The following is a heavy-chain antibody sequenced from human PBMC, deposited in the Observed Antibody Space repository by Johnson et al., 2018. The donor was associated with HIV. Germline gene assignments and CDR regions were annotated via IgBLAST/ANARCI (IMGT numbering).Heavy chain of an antibody. D-gene: IGHD2-15*01. J-gene: IGHJ3*02. CDR1: GFTFSSYA. V-gene: IGHV3-53*01. CDR2: IYSGGST. Sequence: VHLVESGGGVVQPGRSLRLSCAASGFTFSSYAMHWVRQAPGKGLEWVSVIYSGGSTYYTDSVKGRFTISRDNSKNTLYLQMNSLRAEDTAVYYCARELPGGDAFDIWGQGTMVTVSS. CDR3: ARELPGGDAFDI.